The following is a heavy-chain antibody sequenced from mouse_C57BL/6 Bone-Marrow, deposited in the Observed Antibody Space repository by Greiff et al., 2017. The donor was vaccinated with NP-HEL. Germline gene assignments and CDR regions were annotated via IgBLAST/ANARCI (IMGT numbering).Heavy chain of an antibody. CDR3: AREADDGYPAWFAY. J-gene: IGHJ3*01. D-gene: IGHD2-3*01. Sequence: QVQLQQPGAELVKPGASVKLSCKASGYTFTSSWMQWVKQRPGQGLEWIGELDPSDRYTTYNQKFKGKATLTVDTSSSTAYIQLSRLTSEYSAVSYRAREADDGYPAWFAYWGQGTLVTVAA. V-gene: IGHV1-50*01. CDR1: GYTFTSSW. CDR2: LDPSDRYT.